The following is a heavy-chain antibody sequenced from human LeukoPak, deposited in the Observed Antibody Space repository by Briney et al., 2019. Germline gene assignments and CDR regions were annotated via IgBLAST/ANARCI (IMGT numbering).Heavy chain of an antibody. Sequence: TGGSLRLSCAASGFTFSSYSMNWVRQAPGKGLEWVSSISSSSSYIYYADSVKGRFTISRDNAKNSLYLQMNSLRAEDTAVYYCARDRTAMVTPLDYWGQGTLVTVSS. J-gene: IGHJ4*02. V-gene: IGHV3-21*01. D-gene: IGHD5-18*01. CDR1: GFTFSSYS. CDR2: ISSSSSYI. CDR3: ARDRTAMVTPLDY.